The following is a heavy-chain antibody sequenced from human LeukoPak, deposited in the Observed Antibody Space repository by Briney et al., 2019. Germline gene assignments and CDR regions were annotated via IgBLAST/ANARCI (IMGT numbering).Heavy chain of an antibody. V-gene: IGHV3-48*01. D-gene: IGHD2/OR15-2a*01. J-gene: IGHJ6*03. CDR1: GFTFSSYS. Sequence: GGSLRLSYADSGFTFSSYSMNWVRQAPGKGLEWVTYISSSSSTIYYADSVKGRFTISRDNSKNTLYLQMNSLRAEDTAVYYCAKNEYYGGYYYYYMDVWGKGTTVTVSS. CDR3: AKNEYYGGYYYYYMDV. CDR2: ISSSSSTI.